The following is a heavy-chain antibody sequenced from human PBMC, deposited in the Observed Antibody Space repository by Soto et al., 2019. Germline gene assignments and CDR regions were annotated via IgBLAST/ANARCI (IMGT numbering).Heavy chain of an antibody. J-gene: IGHJ4*02. V-gene: IGHV3-30*09. D-gene: IGHD5-12*01. CDR2: ISYDGNNE. CDR3: ARDPSTPDGRGREDH. Sequence: QVQMVESGGGLVQPGRSLRLTCTASGFNFNRFAIHWVRQAPGKGLEWVAVISYDGNNEYVAVPLRDRFAISRDNSQNAVFWQIDDVRVEDTARYYCARDPSTPDGRGREDHWGQGSLVIVSS. CDR1: GFNFNRFA.